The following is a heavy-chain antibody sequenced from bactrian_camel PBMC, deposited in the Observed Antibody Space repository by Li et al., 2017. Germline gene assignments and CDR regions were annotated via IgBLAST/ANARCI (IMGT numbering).Heavy chain of an antibody. V-gene: IGHV3S1*01. CDR1: GFTFNEYW. Sequence: HVQLVESGGGLVQPGGSLRLSCAASGFTFNEYWMYWVRQVPGKGLEWVSTINTGGSITYYADSVKDRFTCSRDNAKNTVYLQMKSLKPEDTAVYYCVRDEAYYAMYYFFDTGARGPRSPSP. CDR3: VRDEAYYAMYYFFDT. CDR2: INTGGSIT. D-gene: IGHD2*01. J-gene: IGHJ4*01.